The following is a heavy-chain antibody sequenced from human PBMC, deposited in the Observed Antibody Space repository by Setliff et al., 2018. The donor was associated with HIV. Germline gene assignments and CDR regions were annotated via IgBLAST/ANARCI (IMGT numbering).Heavy chain of an antibody. CDR3: RTGYCGSSSCQYYFDY. CDR2: IYYSGST. CDR1: GGSISSSSYY. V-gene: IGHV4-39*01. D-gene: IGHD2-2*01. Sequence: SETLSLTCTVSGGSISSSSYYWGWIRQPPGKGLEWIGSIYYSGSTYYNPSLKSRVTISVDTSKNQFSLKLSSVTAADTAVYYCRTGYCGSSSCQYYFDYWGQGTLVTVSS. J-gene: IGHJ4*02.